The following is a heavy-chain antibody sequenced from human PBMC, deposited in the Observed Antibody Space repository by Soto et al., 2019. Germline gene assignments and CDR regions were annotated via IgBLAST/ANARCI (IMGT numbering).Heavy chain of an antibody. Sequence: SETLSLTCTVSGGSISSGGYYWSWIRQHPGKGLEWIGYIYYSGSTYYNPSLKSRVTISVDTSKNQFSLKLSSVTAADTAVYYCARVSSSSWKFDYWGQGTLVTVSS. V-gene: IGHV4-31*03. J-gene: IGHJ4*02. CDR3: ARVSSSSWKFDY. CDR1: GGSISSGGYY. D-gene: IGHD6-13*01. CDR2: IYYSGST.